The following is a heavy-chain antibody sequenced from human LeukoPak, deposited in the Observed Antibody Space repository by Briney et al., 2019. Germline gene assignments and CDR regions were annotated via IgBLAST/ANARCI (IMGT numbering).Heavy chain of an antibody. CDR3: ARGDLAYGDYGGYFDY. CDR2: ISSSSSTI. V-gene: IGHV3-48*01. Sequence: GGSLRLSCAASGFTFSSYSMNWVRQAPGKGLEWVSYISSSSSTIYYADSVKGRFTISRDNAKNSLYLQMNSLRAEDTAVYYCARGDLAYGDYGGYFDYSGQGTLVTVSS. J-gene: IGHJ4*02. D-gene: IGHD4-17*01. CDR1: GFTFSSYS.